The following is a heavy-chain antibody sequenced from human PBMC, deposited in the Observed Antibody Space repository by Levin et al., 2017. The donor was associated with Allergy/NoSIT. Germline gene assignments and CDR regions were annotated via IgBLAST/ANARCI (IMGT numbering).Heavy chain of an antibody. Sequence: GGSLRLSCAASGLTVSSSYMHWVRQAPGRGLEWVSVIRSVGTTYHADSVRGRFTISRDNSKNTLYLQMNSMRAEDTAMYYCAKEGVRSSGWNDALDIWGQGTMVTVSS. CDR1: GLTVSSSY. CDR3: AKEGVRSSGWNDALDI. CDR2: IRSVGTT. J-gene: IGHJ3*02. D-gene: IGHD6-19*01. V-gene: IGHV3-66*01.